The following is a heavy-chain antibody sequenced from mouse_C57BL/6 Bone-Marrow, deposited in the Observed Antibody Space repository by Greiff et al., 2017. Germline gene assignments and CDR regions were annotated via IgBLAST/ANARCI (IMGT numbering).Heavy chain of an antibody. D-gene: IGHD1-1*01. CDR1: GFTFSSYG. V-gene: IGHV5-6*02. CDR2: ISSGGSYT. Sequence: EVMLVESGGDLVKPGGSLKLSCAASGFTFSSYGMSWVRQTPDKRLEWVATISSGGSYTYYPDSVKGRFTISRDNAKNTLYLQMSSLKSEDTAMYYCARGVVAPFDYWGQGTTLTVSS. J-gene: IGHJ2*01. CDR3: ARGVVAPFDY.